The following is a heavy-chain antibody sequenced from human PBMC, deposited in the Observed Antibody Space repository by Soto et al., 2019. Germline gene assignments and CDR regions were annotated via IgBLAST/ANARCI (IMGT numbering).Heavy chain of an antibody. CDR3: ARVHRPDSSGYYYWFDP. D-gene: IGHD3-22*01. CDR2: INHNTNT. CDR1: GGSFSDTY. J-gene: IGHJ5*02. Sequence: SETLSLTCAVYGGSFSDTYWNWFRQPPGKGLEWIGEINHNTNTIYNPSLTSRVTISVDTSKNHFSLKLSSVTAADTSVYYCARVHRPDSSGYYYWFDPWGQGTLVTVSS. V-gene: IGHV4-34*01.